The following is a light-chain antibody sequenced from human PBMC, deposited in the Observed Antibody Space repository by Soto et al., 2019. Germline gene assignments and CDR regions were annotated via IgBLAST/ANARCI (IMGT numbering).Light chain of an antibody. Sequence: QSALTQPASVCGSPGQSITISCTGTSSDVGGYNYVSWYQQHPGKVPKLMIYDVSNRPSGVSNRFSGSKSGNTASLTISGLQADDEADYYCSSYTSGSTPVVFGGGTKLTVL. CDR3: SSYTSGSTPVV. V-gene: IGLV2-14*01. CDR2: DVS. J-gene: IGLJ2*01. CDR1: SSDVGGYNY.